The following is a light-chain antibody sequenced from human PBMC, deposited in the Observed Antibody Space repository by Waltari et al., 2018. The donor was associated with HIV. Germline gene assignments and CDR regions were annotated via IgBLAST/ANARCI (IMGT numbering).Light chain of an antibody. CDR1: KIGDKS. V-gene: IGLV3-21*02. CDR3: QVWDGGSEPPGV. Sequence: SVQTQPPSVSVAPGQTARTAGGGTKIGDKSVTWNQQRTGQAPVVVVYDDSDRPSGISERISGSNSGNTATLIISRVEAVDEADYYCQVWDGGSEPPGVFGGGTRLTVL. CDR2: DDS. J-gene: IGLJ3*02.